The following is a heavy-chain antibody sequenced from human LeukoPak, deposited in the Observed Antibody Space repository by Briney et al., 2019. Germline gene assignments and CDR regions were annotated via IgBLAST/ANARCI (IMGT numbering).Heavy chain of an antibody. CDR3: ARDPGSSAAYYYYMDV. V-gene: IGHV3-21*01. J-gene: IGHJ6*03. CDR2: ISSSSSYI. D-gene: IGHD6-6*01. CDR1: GFTFSSYS. Sequence: GGSLRLSCAASGFTFSSYSMNWVRQAPGKGLEWVSSISSSSSYIYYADSVKGRFTISRDNAKNSLYLQMNSLRAEDTAVYYCARDPGSSAAYYYYMDVWGKGTTVTVSS.